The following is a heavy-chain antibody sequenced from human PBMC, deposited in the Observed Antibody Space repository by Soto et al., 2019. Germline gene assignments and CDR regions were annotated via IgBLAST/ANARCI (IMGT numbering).Heavy chain of an antibody. Sequence: SETLSLTCTVSGGSISSSYWSWIRQPPGKGLEWIGYIYYSGSTNYNPSLKSRVTISVDTSKNQFSLKLSSVTAADTAVYYCARVRAASGWFDPWGQRTLVTVSS. CDR3: ARVRAASGWFDP. CDR2: IYYSGST. D-gene: IGHD6-25*01. CDR1: GGSISSSY. J-gene: IGHJ5*02. V-gene: IGHV4-59*01.